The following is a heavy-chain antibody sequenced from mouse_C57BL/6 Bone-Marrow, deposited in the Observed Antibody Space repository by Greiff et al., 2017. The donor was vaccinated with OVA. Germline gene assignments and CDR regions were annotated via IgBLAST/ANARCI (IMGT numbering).Heavy chain of an antibody. Sequence: VQLQQSGAELARPGASVKLSCKASGYTFTSSGISWVKQRPGQGLEWIGESYPRSGNTYYNEKFKGKATLTADKSTSTAYMELISLNSEDSAVDFCAKYIATVVATDAMDYWGRGTSVTVSA. V-gene: IGHV1-81*01. CDR2: SYPRSGNT. J-gene: IGHJ4*01. D-gene: IGHD1-1*01. CDR3: AKYIATVVATDAMDY. CDR1: GYTFTSSG.